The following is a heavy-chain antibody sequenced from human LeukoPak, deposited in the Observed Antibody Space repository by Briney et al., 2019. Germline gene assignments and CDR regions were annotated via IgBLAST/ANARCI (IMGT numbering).Heavy chain of an antibody. J-gene: IGHJ4*02. CDR2: ISAYNGNT. Sequence: ASVKVSRKASGYTFTSYGISWVRQAPGQGLEWMGWISAYNGNTNYAQKLQGRVTMTTDTSTSTAYMELRSLRSDDTAVYYCATSVIDTAMVDFNYLDYWGQGTLVTVSS. D-gene: IGHD5-18*01. CDR1: GYTFTSYG. V-gene: IGHV1-18*01. CDR3: ATSVIDTAMVDFNYLDY.